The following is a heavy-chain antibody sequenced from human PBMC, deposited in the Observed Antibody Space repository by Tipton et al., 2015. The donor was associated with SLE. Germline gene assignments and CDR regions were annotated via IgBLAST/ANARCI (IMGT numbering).Heavy chain of an antibody. Sequence: TLSLTCTVPGGSISSYYWSWIRQPPGKGLEWIGYIYYSGSTNYNPSLKSRVTISVDTSKNQFSLKLSSVTAADTAVYYCARGWGSWPYYFDYWGQGTLVTVSS. J-gene: IGHJ4*02. V-gene: IGHV4-59*01. CDR2: IYYSGST. CDR1: GGSISSYY. D-gene: IGHD6-13*01. CDR3: ARGWGSWPYYFDY.